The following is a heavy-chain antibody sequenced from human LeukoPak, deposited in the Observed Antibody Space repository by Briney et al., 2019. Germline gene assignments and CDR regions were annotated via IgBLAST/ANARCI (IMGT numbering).Heavy chain of an antibody. J-gene: IGHJ6*02. CDR2: FDPEDGET. V-gene: IGHV1-24*01. CDR3: ATGLTMVRGRLTRYYYYYYSMDV. Sequence: ASVKVSCKVSGYTLTELSMQWVRQAPGKGLEWMGGFDPEDGETIYAQKFQGRVTMTEDTSTDTAYMELSSLRSEDTAVYYCATGLTMVRGRLTRYYYYYYSMDVWGQGTTVTVSS. CDR1: GYTLTELS. D-gene: IGHD3-10*01.